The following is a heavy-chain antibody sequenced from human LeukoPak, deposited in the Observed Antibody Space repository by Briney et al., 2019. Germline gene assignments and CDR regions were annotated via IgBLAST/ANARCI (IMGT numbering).Heavy chain of an antibody. Sequence: SQTLSLTCAVSGGSISSGGYSWSWIRQPPGKGLEWIGYIYHSGSTNYNPSLKSRVTISVDTSKNQFSLKLSSVTAADTAVYYCARGRYDFWSGYNSYYFDYWGQGTLVTVSS. CDR2: IYHSGST. V-gene: IGHV4-30-2*01. CDR1: GGSISSGGYS. D-gene: IGHD3-3*01. CDR3: ARGRYDFWSGYNSYYFDY. J-gene: IGHJ4*02.